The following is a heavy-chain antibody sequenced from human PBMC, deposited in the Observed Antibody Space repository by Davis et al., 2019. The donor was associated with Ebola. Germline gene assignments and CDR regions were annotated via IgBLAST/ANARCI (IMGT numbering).Heavy chain of an antibody. Sequence: GGSLRLSCTASRFLFSHSVMHWIRQTPGKGLEWVAAISYNGDKTYYVDSVRGRFTISRDNSANTVYLQMHSLRPEDTAVYYCTRSLWKWDLGWPRNYFDYWGLGTQVIVSS. CDR2: ISYNGDKT. V-gene: IGHV3-30-3*01. CDR1: RFLFSHSV. CDR3: TRSLWKWDLGWPRNYFDY. J-gene: IGHJ4*02. D-gene: IGHD1-26*01.